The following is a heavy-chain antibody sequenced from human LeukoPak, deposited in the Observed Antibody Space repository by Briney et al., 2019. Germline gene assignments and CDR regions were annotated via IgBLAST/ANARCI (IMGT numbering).Heavy chain of an antibody. CDR3: ARGSYSGYGVDY. CDR1: GGSISSGSYY. CDR2: IYTSGST. V-gene: IGHV4-61*02. D-gene: IGHD5-12*01. J-gene: IGHJ4*02. Sequence: SQTLSLTCTVSGGSISSGSYYWSWIRQPAGKGLEWIGRIYTSGSTNYNPSLKSRVTISVDTSKNQFSLKLSSVTAADTAVYYCARGSYSGYGVDYWGQGTLVTVSS.